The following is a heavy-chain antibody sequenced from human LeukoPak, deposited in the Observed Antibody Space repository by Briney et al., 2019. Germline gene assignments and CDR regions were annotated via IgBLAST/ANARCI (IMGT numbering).Heavy chain of an antibody. CDR2: ICGSGGST. D-gene: IGHD2/OR15-2a*01. J-gene: IGHJ4*02. CDR1: GFTFSSSG. CDR3: ARDSSRGFDY. V-gene: IGHV3-23*01. Sequence: PGGSLRLSCAASGFTFSSSGMSWVRQAPGKGLEWVSAICGSGGSTYYADSVKGRFTISRDNAKNSLSLQMNSLRAEDTAVYYCARDSSRGFDYWGRGTLVTVSS.